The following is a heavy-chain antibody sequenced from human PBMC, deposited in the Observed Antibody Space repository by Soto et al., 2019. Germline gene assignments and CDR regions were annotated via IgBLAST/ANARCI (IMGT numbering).Heavy chain of an antibody. CDR2: IRTKSNNFAT. CDR3: SRHQEGRSMVFYGMDV. J-gene: IGHJ6*02. V-gene: IGHV3-73*01. CDR1: GFTLSGSD. D-gene: IGHD3-10*01. Sequence: GGSLRLSCAASGFTLSGSDIHWVRQASGKGLEWVGRIRTKSNNFATSYAESVRGRFTISRDDSDNTASLQMSSLKTEDTVIYYCSRHQEGRSMVFYGMDVWGQGTRVTVSS.